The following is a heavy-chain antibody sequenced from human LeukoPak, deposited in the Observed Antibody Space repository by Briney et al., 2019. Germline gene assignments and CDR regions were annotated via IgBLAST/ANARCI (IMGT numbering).Heavy chain of an antibody. J-gene: IGHJ4*02. CDR1: GFTFTSSA. CDR2: IVVGSGNT. V-gene: IGHV1-58*01. D-gene: IGHD7-27*01. Sequence: ASVKASCKASGFTFTSSAVQLVRQARGQRLEWIGWIVVGSGNTNYAQKFQERVTITRDMSTSTAYMELSSLRSEDTAVYYCAAKLPGVDYWGQGTLVTVSS. CDR3: AAKLPGVDY.